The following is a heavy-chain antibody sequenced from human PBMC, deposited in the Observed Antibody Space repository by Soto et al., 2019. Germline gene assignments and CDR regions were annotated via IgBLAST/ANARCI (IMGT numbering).Heavy chain of an antibody. J-gene: IGHJ6*02. CDR1: GFTFSSYG. D-gene: IGHD3-3*01. CDR2: IWYDGSNK. CDR3: ARDLVFGVVTYYGMDV. Sequence: GGSLRLSCAASGFTFSSYGMHWVRQAPGKGLEWVAVIWYDGSNKYYADSVKGRFTISRDNSKNTLYLQMNSLRAVDTAVYYCARDLVFGVVTYYGMDVWGQGTTVTVSS. V-gene: IGHV3-33*01.